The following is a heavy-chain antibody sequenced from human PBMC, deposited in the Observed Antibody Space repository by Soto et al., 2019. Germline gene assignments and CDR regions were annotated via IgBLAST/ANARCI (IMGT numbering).Heavy chain of an antibody. J-gene: IGHJ4*02. CDR1: GFTFSTFA. Sequence: EVQLLESGGGLAQPGGSLTLSCAASGFTFSTFAMSWLRQAPGKGLEWVSTISGSGDTTFYADSVTGRFTISRDFTKKPVYVQMNSLRADDTAVYYCAKHSATDSYAPLDYWGQGTLVTVST. V-gene: IGHV3-23*01. CDR2: ISGSGDTT. CDR3: AKHSATDSYAPLDY. D-gene: IGHD6-25*01.